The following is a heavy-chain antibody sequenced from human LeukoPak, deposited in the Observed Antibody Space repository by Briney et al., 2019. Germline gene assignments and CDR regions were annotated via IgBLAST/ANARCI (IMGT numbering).Heavy chain of an antibody. D-gene: IGHD5-12*01. Sequence: PGRSLRLSCAASGFTFSSYGMHWVRQAPGKGLEWVAVIWYDGSNKYYADSVKGRFTISRDDSKNTLYLQMNGLRAEDTAVYYCARGATIGYSGYDYFDYWGQGTLVTVSS. CDR1: GFTFSSYG. J-gene: IGHJ4*02. CDR3: ARGATIGYSGYDYFDY. V-gene: IGHV3-33*01. CDR2: IWYDGSNK.